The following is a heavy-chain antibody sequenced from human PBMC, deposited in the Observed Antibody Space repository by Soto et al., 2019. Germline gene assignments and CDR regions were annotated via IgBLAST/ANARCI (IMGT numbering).Heavy chain of an antibody. Sequence: ASVKVSCKASGYTFTSYGISWVRQAHGQGLEWRGWISAYNGNTNYAQKLQGRVTMTTDTSASTAYMELRSLRSDDTAVYYCARGRPGRGCRSTSCYMLYYGMDGGGQGTTVTVSS. D-gene: IGHD2-2*02. V-gene: IGHV1-18*04. CDR2: ISAYNGNT. CDR3: ARGRPGRGCRSTSCYMLYYGMDG. J-gene: IGHJ6*02. CDR1: GYTFTSYG.